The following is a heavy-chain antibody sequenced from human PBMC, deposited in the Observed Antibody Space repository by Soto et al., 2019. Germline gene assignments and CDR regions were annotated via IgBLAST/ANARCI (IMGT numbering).Heavy chain of an antibody. CDR3: ARESSRSEFDY. V-gene: IGHV4-4*07. CDR2: VDTSGSA. Sequence: QVQLQESGPGLVKPSETLSLTCTVSGGSIYSYYWSWIRQPAGKGLEWIGRVDTSGSARFNPALRSGVTLSLDTSKNQFSLKLNSLTAADTAVYYCARESSRSEFDYWGQGTLVTVSS. CDR1: GGSIYSYY. J-gene: IGHJ4*02.